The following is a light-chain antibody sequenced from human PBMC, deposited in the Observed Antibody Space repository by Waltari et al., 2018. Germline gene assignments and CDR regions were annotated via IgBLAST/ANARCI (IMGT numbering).Light chain of an antibody. V-gene: IGLV1-40*01. J-gene: IGLJ3*02. CDR2: GNN. Sequence: QSVLTQPPSMSGAPGQRVTLSCTGSSSHIRAGPVFHWYQVFPGTAPKLLTYGNNNRPAGVPDRFSGSKSDTSASLAIGGLQAEDEADYYCQSFDIRLSGGVVFGGGTKVTVL. CDR3: QSFDIRLSGGVV. CDR1: SSHIRAGPV.